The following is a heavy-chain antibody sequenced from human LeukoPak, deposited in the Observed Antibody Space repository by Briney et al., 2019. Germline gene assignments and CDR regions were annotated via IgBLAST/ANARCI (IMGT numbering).Heavy chain of an antibody. J-gene: IGHJ6*02. CDR1: QFTFSSYA. V-gene: IGHV3-30*18. Sequence: GRCLRLSCAASQFTFSSYAMHWVRQAPGKGLEWGALISYDGSNKYYAESVKGRFTISRDNSKNTLYLQMNSLRAEDTAVYYCAKDRRDDFWTGDAMDVWGQGTAVTVSS. D-gene: IGHD3-3*01. CDR2: ISYDGSNK. CDR3: AKDRRDDFWTGDAMDV.